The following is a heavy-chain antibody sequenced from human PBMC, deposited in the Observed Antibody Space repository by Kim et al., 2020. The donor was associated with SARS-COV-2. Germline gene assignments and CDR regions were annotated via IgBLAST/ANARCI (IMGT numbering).Heavy chain of an antibody. V-gene: IGHV1-46*01. Sequence: ASVKVSCKASGYTFTSHYLYWVRQAPGQGLEWMGVIIPSGGSTSYTQKFQGRVTMTRDTSTNTFYMELSSLRSDDTAVYYCARVPGVRLVDYVDSWGQG. CDR1: GYTFTSHY. CDR2: IIPSGGST. D-gene: IGHD3-3*01. J-gene: IGHJ4*02. CDR3: ARVPGVRLVDYVDS.